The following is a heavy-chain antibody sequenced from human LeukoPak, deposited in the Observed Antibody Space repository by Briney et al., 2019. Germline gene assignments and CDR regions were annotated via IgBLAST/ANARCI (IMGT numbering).Heavy chain of an antibody. CDR3: ARGWGDSSSWYEAFDY. Sequence: ASVKVSCKASGGTFSSYAISWVRQAPGQGLEWMGGIIPIFGTANYAQKFQGRVTITADESTSTAYMELSSLRSEDTAVYYCARGWGDSSSWYEAFDYWGQRTLVTVSS. CDR1: GGTFSSYA. D-gene: IGHD6-13*01. J-gene: IGHJ4*02. CDR2: IIPIFGTA. V-gene: IGHV1-69*13.